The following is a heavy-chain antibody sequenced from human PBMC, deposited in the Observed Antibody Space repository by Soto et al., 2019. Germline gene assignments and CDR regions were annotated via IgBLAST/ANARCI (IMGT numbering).Heavy chain of an antibody. CDR3: ARLRTCPKYCWLDR. CDR2: IYPGDSDT. Sequence: LKISCKDSGYSFANYWIAWVRQMPGEGLEWMGIIYPGDSDTRYSPSFQGQVTISADKSISTAYLQWTSLKASDTARYYCARLRTCPKYCWLDRWGQGTMVAVYS. D-gene: IGHD2-15*01. V-gene: IGHV5-51*01. J-gene: IGHJ5*02. CDR1: GYSFANYW.